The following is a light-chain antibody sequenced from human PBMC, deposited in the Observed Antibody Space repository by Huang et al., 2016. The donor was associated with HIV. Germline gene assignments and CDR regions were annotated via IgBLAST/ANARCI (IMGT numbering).Light chain of an antibody. Sequence: EIVLTQSPATLSLSPGERATLSCRASQSVRNYLAWYQQKPGHAPRLLIYDASKRATGIPARFTGSGFGTDFTLTISSLEPEDFAVYYCQQRSNWPPTFGQGTKVEIK. CDR1: QSVRNY. CDR3: QQRSNWPPT. CDR2: DAS. V-gene: IGKV3-11*01. J-gene: IGKJ1*01.